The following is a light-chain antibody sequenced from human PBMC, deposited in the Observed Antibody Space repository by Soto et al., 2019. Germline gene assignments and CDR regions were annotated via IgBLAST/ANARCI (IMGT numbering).Light chain of an antibody. V-gene: IGKV3-20*01. CDR2: GAS. CDR3: QQYDNWPPWT. CDR1: QAVSSNY. J-gene: IGKJ1*01. Sequence: ALTQSPCTLSSSPGERATLSCRASQAVSSNYLAWYQQKPGQAPRLLISGASGRATGVPDRFSGSGSGTEFTLTIDRLESEDFAVYYCQQYDNWPPWTFGQGTKVDIK.